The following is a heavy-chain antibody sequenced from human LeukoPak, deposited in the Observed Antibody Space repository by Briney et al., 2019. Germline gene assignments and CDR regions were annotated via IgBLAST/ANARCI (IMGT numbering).Heavy chain of an antibody. Sequence: GGSLRLSCAVSGFAFSSYSMNWVRQAPGKGLEWVSHISNSSATIYNADSVKGRFTISRDNAKNSVYLQMNSLGAEDTAVYYCARGVQEGFLEWVGDYWGQGTLVTVSS. D-gene: IGHD3-3*01. CDR2: ISNSSATI. J-gene: IGHJ4*02. CDR3: ARGVQEGFLEWVGDY. V-gene: IGHV3-48*01. CDR1: GFAFSSYS.